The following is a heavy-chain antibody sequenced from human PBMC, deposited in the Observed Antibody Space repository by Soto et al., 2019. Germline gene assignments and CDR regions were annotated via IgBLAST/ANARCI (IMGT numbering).Heavy chain of an antibody. Sequence: PVLFLKIWSKGSEYNSIDYGIGWMLQMPGKGLEWMGIIYPGDSDTRNTPSSQGQFTISADKSISTAYLQWSSLKASNPAMYYCARVFSLTDFITINVVVQRSTVLAFWVNGTLDTVTP. CDR2: IYPGDSDT. CDR3: ARVFSLTDFITINVVVQRSTVLAF. V-gene: IGHV5-51*01. CDR1: EYNSIDYG. D-gene: IGHD3-9*01. J-gene: IGHJ3*01.